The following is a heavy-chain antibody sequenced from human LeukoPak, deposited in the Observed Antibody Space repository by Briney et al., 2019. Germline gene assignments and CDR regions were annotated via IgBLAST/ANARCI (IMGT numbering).Heavy chain of an antibody. V-gene: IGHV4-38-2*02. Sequence: PSETLSLTCTVSGYSISSGYYWGWIRQPPGKGLEWIGSIYHSGSTYYNPSLKSRVTISVDTSKNQFSLKLSSVTAADTAVYYCARGVGYCSSTSCYSPFYYYYMDVWGKGTTVTVSS. J-gene: IGHJ6*03. D-gene: IGHD2-2*02. CDR2: IYHSGST. CDR1: GYSISSGYY. CDR3: ARGVGYCSSTSCYSPFYYYYMDV.